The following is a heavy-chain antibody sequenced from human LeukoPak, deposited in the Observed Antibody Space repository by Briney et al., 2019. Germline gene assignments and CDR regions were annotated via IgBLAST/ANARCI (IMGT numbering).Heavy chain of an antibody. CDR1: GFTFDDYG. D-gene: IGHD1-26*01. J-gene: IGHJ4*02. Sequence: GGSLRLSCAASGFTFDDYGMSWVRQAPGKGLEWVSGINWNGGSTGYADSVKGRFTISRDNAKNSLYLQMISLRAEDTAVYYCARDLSVGAKPDLGFDYWGQGTLVTVSS. V-gene: IGHV3-20*04. CDR3: ARDLSVGAKPDLGFDY. CDR2: INWNGGST.